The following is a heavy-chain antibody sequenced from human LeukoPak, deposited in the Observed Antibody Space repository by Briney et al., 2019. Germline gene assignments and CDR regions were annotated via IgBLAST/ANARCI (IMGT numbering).Heavy chain of an antibody. J-gene: IGHJ4*02. Sequence: PSETLSLTRTVSGGSISSGSYYWSWIRQPAGKGLEWIGRIYTSGSTNYNPSLKSRVTISVDTSKNQFSLKLSSVTAADTAVYYCARVVSSGIEYYFDYWGQGTLVTVSS. V-gene: IGHV4-61*02. CDR3: ARVVSSGIEYYFDY. D-gene: IGHD6-19*01. CDR2: IYTSGST. CDR1: GGSISSGSYY.